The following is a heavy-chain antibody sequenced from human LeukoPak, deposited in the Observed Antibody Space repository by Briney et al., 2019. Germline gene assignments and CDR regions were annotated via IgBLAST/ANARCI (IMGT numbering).Heavy chain of an antibody. CDR3: ARGYRWPRGV. V-gene: IGHV3-23*01. Sequence: GGSLRLSCAASGFTFRSYAMNWVRQAPGKGLEWVSGISGSGDSLYYADSVKGRFAISRDNSKNTLYLQMNSLRAEDTAVYYCARGYRWPRGVWGQGTLVTVSS. D-gene: IGHD5-18*01. CDR2: ISGSGDSL. CDR1: GFTFRSYA. J-gene: IGHJ4*02.